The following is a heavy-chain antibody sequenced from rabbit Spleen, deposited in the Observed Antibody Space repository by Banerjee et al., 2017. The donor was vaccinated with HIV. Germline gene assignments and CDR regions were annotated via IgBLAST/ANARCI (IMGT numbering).Heavy chain of an antibody. J-gene: IGHJ6*01. CDR3: ARDTSSSFSSYGMDL. V-gene: IGHV1S45*01. CDR1: GFSFSDRDV. D-gene: IGHD1-1*01. CDR2: INTATGKP. Sequence: QEELEESGGGLVKPEGSLTLTCKASGFSFSDRDVMCWVRQAPGKGLEWIACINTATGKPVYATWAKGRFTISTSSSTTVTLQMTSLTAADTATYFCARDTSSSFSSYGMDLWGPGTLVTVS.